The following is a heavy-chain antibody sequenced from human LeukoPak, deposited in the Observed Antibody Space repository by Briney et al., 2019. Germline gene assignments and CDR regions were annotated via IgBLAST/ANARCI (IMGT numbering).Heavy chain of an antibody. CDR2: ISAYNGNT. Sequence: ASEKVSCKASGYTFTSYGISWVRQAPAQGREGMGWISAYNGNTNYAQKLQGRVTMTTDTSTSTAYMELRSLRSDDTAVYYCARPFYDYVWGSSRGWFDPWGQGTLVTVSS. CDR3: ARPFYDYVWGSSRGWFDP. V-gene: IGHV1-18*01. CDR1: GYTFTSYG. J-gene: IGHJ5*02. D-gene: IGHD3-16*01.